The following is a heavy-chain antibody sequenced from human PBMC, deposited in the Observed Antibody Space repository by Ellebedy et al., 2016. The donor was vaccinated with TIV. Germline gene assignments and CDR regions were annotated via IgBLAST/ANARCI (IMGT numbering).Heavy chain of an antibody. CDR2: ISSNGGST. V-gene: IGHV3-64*04. D-gene: IGHD1-26*01. J-gene: IGHJ6*02. Sequence: PGGSLRLSCSASGFTFSSYALHWVRQAPGKGLEYVSAISSNGGSTYYTDSVKGRFTISRDNAKNTLYLQMNSLRAEDTAVYYCARGGSYRGIDVWGQGTTVTVSS. CDR3: ARGGSYRGIDV. CDR1: GFTFSSYA.